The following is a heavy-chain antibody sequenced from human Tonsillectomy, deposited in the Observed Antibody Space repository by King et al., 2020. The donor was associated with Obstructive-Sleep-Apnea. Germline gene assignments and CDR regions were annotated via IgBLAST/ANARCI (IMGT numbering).Heavy chain of an antibody. V-gene: IGHV1-8*01. D-gene: IGHD3-10*01. CDR1: GYTFTSYD. Sequence: QLVQSGAEVKKPGASVKVSCKASGYTFTSYDINWVRQATGQGLEWMGWINTNSGNTGYAQKFQGSVTMTRKTSISTAYMELSSLRSEDTAVYYSARGPVLLWFGELFGTTQTWFDPWGQGTLVTVSS. CDR2: INTNSGNT. CDR3: ARGPVLLWFGELFGTTQTWFDP. J-gene: IGHJ5*02.